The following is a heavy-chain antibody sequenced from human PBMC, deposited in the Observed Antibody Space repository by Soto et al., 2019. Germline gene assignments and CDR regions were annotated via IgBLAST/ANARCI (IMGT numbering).Heavy chain of an antibody. CDR1: GFTVSSKY. J-gene: IGHJ6*03. D-gene: IGHD3-10*01. Sequence: EVQAVESGGGLVQPGGSLRLSCAASGFTVSSKYMGWVRQGPGKGLECVSVLYSAGRIHYADSVKGRFTISRDNSGTTLSLQKTSLRAEYTVVYYCSSYYGSGGNYYFFDVWGKGTTVTVSS. CDR2: LYSAGRI. CDR3: SSYYGSGGNYYFFDV. V-gene: IGHV3-66*01.